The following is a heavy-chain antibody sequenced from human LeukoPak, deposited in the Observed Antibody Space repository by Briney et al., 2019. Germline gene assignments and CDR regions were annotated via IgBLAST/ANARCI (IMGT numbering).Heavy chain of an antibody. V-gene: IGHV1-69*04. CDR1: GGTFSSYA. Sequence: SVKVSCKASGGTFSSYAISWVRQAPGQGLEWMGRIIPILGIANYAQKFQGRVTITADKSTSTAYMELSSLRSEDTAVYYCVRGVSISSSWYNDLWGQGTMVTVSS. CDR3: VRGVSISSSWYNDL. J-gene: IGHJ3*01. CDR2: IIPILGIA. D-gene: IGHD6-13*01.